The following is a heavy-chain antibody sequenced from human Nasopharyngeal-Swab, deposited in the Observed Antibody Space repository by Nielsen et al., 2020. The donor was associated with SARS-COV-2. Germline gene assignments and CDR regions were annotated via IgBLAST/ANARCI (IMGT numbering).Heavy chain of an antibody. CDR1: GFTFSRSG. CDR3: AKDVHGDYGGIDY. D-gene: IGHD4-17*01. J-gene: IGHJ4*02. V-gene: IGHV3-30*18. CDR2: ISYDGSNE. Sequence: GESLKTPCAASGFTFSRSGMDWVRQAPGKGLEWVAVISYDGSNEYYGDSVKGRFTISRDNSKNTLYLQMNSLRVDDTAVYYCAKDVHGDYGGIDYWGQGILVTVSS.